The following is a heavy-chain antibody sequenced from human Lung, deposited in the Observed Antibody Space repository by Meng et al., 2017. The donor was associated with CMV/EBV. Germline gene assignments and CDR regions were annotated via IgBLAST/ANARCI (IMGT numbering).Heavy chain of an antibody. J-gene: IGHJ4*02. D-gene: IGHD4-17*01. V-gene: IGHV4-30-4*01. CDR3: ARATVPHISSTDC. Sequence: VSGGSGSSTYHYWTWIRQPPGKGLEWIGYIYHSGSSYYNPSLRSRVSMSVDTSKNQFSLKVSSLTAADTAVYYCARATVPHISSTDCWGQGTLVTVSS. CDR2: IYHSGSS. CDR1: GGSGSSTYHY.